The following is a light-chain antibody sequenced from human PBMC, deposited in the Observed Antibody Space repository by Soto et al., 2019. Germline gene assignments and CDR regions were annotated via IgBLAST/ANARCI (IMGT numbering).Light chain of an antibody. V-gene: IGKV1-27*01. CDR1: QGISNF. Sequence: DVQMIKSPSSLSASVGARVTITCRASQGISNFLAWYQQKPGKVPKLLIYAAPTLQSGVPSRFSGSGSGTDFTLTISSLQPEDVATYYCQKYISAPWTFGQWTKVDIK. CDR3: QKYISAPWT. CDR2: AAP. J-gene: IGKJ1*01.